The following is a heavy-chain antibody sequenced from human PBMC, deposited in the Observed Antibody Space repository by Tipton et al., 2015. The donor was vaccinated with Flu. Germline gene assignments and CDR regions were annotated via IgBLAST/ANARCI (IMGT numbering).Heavy chain of an antibody. J-gene: IGHJ4*02. CDR3: ARGRRYGDYIFDY. CDR1: GFTFSSYS. D-gene: IGHD4-17*01. Sequence: SLRLSCAASGFTFSSYSMNWVRQAPGKGLEWVSSISSSSSYIYYAESVKGRFTISRDNAKNSLYLQMNSLRAEDTAVYYCARGRRYGDYIFDYWGQGTLVVVS. CDR2: ISSSSSYI. V-gene: IGHV3-21*01.